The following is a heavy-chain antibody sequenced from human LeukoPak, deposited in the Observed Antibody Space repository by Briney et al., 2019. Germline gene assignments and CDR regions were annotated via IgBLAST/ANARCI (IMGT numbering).Heavy chain of an antibody. J-gene: IGHJ6*03. CDR3: ASEIAARPIYYYYYKDV. CDR2: IIPIFGTA. Sequence: SVKVSCKASGGTFSSYAISWVRQAPGQGLEWMGGIIPIFGTANYAQKFQGRVTITADESTSTAYMELSSLRSEDTAVYYCASEIAARPIYYYYYKDVWGKGTTVTVSS. D-gene: IGHD6-6*01. V-gene: IGHV1-69*13. CDR1: GGTFSSYA.